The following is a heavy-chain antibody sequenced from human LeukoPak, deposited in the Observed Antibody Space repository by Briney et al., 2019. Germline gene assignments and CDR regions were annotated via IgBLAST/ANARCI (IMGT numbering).Heavy chain of an antibody. D-gene: IGHD3-16*02. J-gene: IGHJ4*02. CDR1: GFTFDDYA. CDR3: TTGRGIIDY. V-gene: IGHV3-15*01. CDR2: IKSKTDGETT. Sequence: GGSLRLSCAASGFTFDDYAMHWVRQAPGKGLEWVGRIKSKTDGETTDYAAPVKGRFIISRDDSKDTLYLQMNSLKTEDTAVYYCTTGRGIIDYWGQGTLVTVSS.